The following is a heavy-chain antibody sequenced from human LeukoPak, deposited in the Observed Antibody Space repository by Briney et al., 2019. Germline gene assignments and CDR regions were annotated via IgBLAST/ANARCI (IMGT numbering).Heavy chain of an antibody. CDR3: AKDTSGRGRPRQWLVLGIDY. Sequence: GGSLRLSRAASGFTFDDYTMHWVRQAPGKGLEWVSLISWDGGSTYYADSVKGRFTISRDNSKNSLYLQMNSLRTEDTALYYCAKDTSGRGRPRQWLVLGIDYWGQGTLVTVSS. D-gene: IGHD6-19*01. J-gene: IGHJ4*02. CDR1: GFTFDDYT. V-gene: IGHV3-43*01. CDR2: ISWDGGST.